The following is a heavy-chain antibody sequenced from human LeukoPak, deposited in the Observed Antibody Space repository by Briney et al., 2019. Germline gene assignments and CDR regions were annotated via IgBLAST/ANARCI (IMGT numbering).Heavy chain of an antibody. V-gene: IGHV1-2*02. CDR3: ARVKQLVKYSSPPGY. J-gene: IGHJ4*02. D-gene: IGHD6-6*01. CDR1: GYTFTGYY. CDR2: INPNSGGT. Sequence: ASVKVSCKASGYTFTGYYMHWVRQAPGQGLEWMGWINPNSGGTNYAQKFQGRVTITRDTSISTAYMELSRLRSDDTAVYYCARVKQLVKYSSPPGYWGQGTLVTVSS.